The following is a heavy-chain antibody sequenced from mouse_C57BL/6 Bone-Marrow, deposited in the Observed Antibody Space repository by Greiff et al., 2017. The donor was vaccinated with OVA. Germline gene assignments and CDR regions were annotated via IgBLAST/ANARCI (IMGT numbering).Heavy chain of an antibody. D-gene: IGHD1-1*01. CDR1: GYTFTSYW. CDR2: IYPGNSDT. V-gene: IGHV1-5*01. J-gene: IGHJ2*01. CDR3: TALYGSSYGSFDY. Sequence: VQLQQSGTVLARPGASVKMSCKASGYTFTSYWMHWVKQRPGQGLEWIGAIYPGNSDTSYNQKFKGKAKLTAVTSASTAYMELSSLTYEDSAVYYCTALYGSSYGSFDYWGQGTTLTVSS.